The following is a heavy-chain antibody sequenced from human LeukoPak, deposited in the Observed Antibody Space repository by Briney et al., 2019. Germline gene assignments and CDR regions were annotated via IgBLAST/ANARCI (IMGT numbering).Heavy chain of an antibody. Sequence: PGGFLRLSCAASGFTFSSYAMSWVRQAPGKGLEWVSAISGSGGSTYYADSVKGRFTISRDNSKNTLYLQMNSLRAEDTAVYYCAQAPGGVDTAMVKWGQGTLVTVSS. D-gene: IGHD5-18*01. V-gene: IGHV3-23*01. CDR2: ISGSGGST. CDR3: AQAPGGVDTAMVK. CDR1: GFTFSSYA. J-gene: IGHJ4*02.